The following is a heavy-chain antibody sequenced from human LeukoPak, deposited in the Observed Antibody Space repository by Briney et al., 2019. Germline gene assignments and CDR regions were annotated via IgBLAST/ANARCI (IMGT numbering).Heavy chain of an antibody. J-gene: IGHJ6*03. V-gene: IGHV1-18*01. D-gene: IGHD6-6*01. Sequence: GASVKVSCKASGYTFTSYGIIWVRQAPGQGLEWMGWISAYNGNTNYAQKLQGRVTMTTDTSTSTAYMELRSLRSDDTAVYYCARVVSSSPMYYFYYMDVWGKGTTVTVSS. CDR1: GYTFTSYG. CDR3: ARVVSSSPMYYFYYMDV. CDR2: ISAYNGNT.